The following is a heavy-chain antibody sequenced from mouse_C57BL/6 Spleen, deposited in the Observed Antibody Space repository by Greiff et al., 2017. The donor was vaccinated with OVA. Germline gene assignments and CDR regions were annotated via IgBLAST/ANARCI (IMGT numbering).Heavy chain of an antibody. J-gene: IGHJ3*01. CDR1: GFTFSNYW. CDR3: TSLAWFAY. CDR2: IRLKSDNYAT. V-gene: IGHV6-3*01. Sequence: EVKLVESGGGLVQPGGSMKLSCVASGFTFSNYWMNWVRQSPEKGLEWVAQIRLKSDNYATHYAESVKGRFTISRDDSKSSVYLQMNNLRDEDTGIYYCTSLAWFAYWGQGTLGTVSA.